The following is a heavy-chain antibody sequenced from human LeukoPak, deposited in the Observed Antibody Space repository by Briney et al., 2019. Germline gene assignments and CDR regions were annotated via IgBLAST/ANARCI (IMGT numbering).Heavy chain of an antibody. J-gene: IGHJ6*02. D-gene: IGHD6-13*01. V-gene: IGHV1-46*01. CDR3: ARVQTRLIAAAGTYYYYGMDV. CDR1: GYTFTSYY. Sequence: ASVKVSCKASGYTFTSYYMHWVRQAPGQGLEWMGIINPSGGSTSYAQKFQGRVTMTRDTSTSTVYMELSSLRSEDTAVYYCARVQTRLIAAAGTYYYYGMDVWGQGTTVTVSS. CDR2: INPSGGST.